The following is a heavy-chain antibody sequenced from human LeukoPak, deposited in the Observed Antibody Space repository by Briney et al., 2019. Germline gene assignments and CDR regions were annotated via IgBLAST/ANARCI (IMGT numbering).Heavy chain of an antibody. CDR3: ASDVLLWFGRGGWFDP. V-gene: IGHV3-33*01. Sequence: GGSLRLSCAASGFTFSSYGMHWVRQAPGKGLEWVAVIWYDGSNKYYAVSVKGRFTISRDNSKNTLYLQMNSLRAEDTAVYYCASDVLLWFGRGGWFDPWGQGTLVTVSS. J-gene: IGHJ5*02. D-gene: IGHD3-10*01. CDR1: GFTFSSYG. CDR2: IWYDGSNK.